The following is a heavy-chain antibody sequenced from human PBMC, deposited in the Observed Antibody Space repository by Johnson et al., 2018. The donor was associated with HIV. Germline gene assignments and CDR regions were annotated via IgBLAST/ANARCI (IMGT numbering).Heavy chain of an antibody. CDR1: GFTFSDYY. J-gene: IGHJ3*02. CDR2: ISSSGDST. CDR3: ARDPMRFIAADAFDI. V-gene: IGHV3-11*06. D-gene: IGHD2-2*01. Sequence: QVQLVESGGGLVKPGGSLRLSCAASGFTFSDYYMSWIRQAPGKGLEWVSYISSSGDSTNYADSVKGRFTVSRDNSKNTLHLQMNSLRTEDTAVYYCARDPMRFIAADAFDIWGQGTMVTVSS.